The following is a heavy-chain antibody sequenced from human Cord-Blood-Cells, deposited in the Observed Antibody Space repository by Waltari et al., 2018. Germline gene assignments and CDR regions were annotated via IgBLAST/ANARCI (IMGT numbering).Heavy chain of an antibody. D-gene: IGHD3-3*01. Sequence: QVQLVQSGAEVKKPGSSVKVSCKAAGGTFSSDAISWVRKPHGQGLEWMGGIIPIFGTANYAQKFQGRVTITADESTSTAYMELSSLRSEDTAVYYCARDLRITIFGVVFDYWGQGTLVTVSS. CDR1: GGTFSSDA. V-gene: IGHV1-69*01. CDR2: IIPIFGTA. CDR3: ARDLRITIFGVVFDY. J-gene: IGHJ4*02.